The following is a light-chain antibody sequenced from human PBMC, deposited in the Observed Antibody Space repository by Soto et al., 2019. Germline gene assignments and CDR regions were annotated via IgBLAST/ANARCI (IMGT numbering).Light chain of an antibody. CDR3: HQYDHWPQT. CDR2: GAS. Sequence: EVVMTQSPATLSVSPGERATLSCGASQSVRSYLAWYQQKPDQAPRLLIHGASTRAPGIPARFSGSGSGTDFTLTISSLQSEDFAVYYCHQYDHWPQTFGQGTKVDIK. J-gene: IGKJ1*01. CDR1: QSVRSY. V-gene: IGKV3-15*01.